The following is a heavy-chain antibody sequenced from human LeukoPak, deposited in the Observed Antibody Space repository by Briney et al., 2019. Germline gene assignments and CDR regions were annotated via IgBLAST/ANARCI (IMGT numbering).Heavy chain of an antibody. J-gene: IGHJ4*02. Sequence: PGGSLRLSCAASGFTFSSYGMSWVRQAPGKGLEWVSAISGSGGSTYYADSVKGRFTISRDNSKNTLYLQMNSLRAEDTAVYYCAKKPELLWFGETPFDYWGQGTLVTVSS. CDR1: GFTFSSYG. V-gene: IGHV3-23*01. CDR2: ISGSGGST. CDR3: AKKPELLWFGETPFDY. D-gene: IGHD3-10*01.